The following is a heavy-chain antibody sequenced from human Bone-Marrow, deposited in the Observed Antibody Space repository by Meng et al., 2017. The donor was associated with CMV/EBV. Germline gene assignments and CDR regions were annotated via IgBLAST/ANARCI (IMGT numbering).Heavy chain of an antibody. CDR2: INSDGSST. CDR3: ARDLGGVDFGVVRGDYYGMDV. V-gene: IGHV3-74*01. D-gene: IGHD3-3*01. J-gene: IGHJ6*02. CDR1: GFTFSSYW. Sequence: GGSLRLSCAASGFTFSSYWMHWVRQAPGKGLVWVSRINSDGSSTSYADSVKGRFTISRDNAKNSLYLQLNSLRAEDTAVYYCARDLGGVDFGVVRGDYYGMDVWGQGPTVTGS.